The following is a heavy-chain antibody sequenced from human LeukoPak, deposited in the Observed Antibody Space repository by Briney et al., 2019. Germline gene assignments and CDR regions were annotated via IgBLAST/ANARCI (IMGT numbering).Heavy chain of an antibody. CDR3: ASTRSSDFDY. CDR1: GFTFSSHG. V-gene: IGHV3-30*03. J-gene: IGHJ4*02. CDR2: ISFDGGNK. D-gene: IGHD6-6*01. Sequence: GRSLRLSCAASGFTFSSHGMHWVRQAPGKGLEWVAVISFDGGNKYYADSVKGRFTISRDNSKNTLYLQLSSLRAEDTAVYYCASTRSSDFDYWGQGTLVTVSS.